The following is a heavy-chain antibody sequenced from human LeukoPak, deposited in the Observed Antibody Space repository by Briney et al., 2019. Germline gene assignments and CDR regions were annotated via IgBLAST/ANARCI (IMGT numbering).Heavy chain of an antibody. V-gene: IGHV3-30-3*01. CDR2: ISYDGSNK. Sequence: PGGSLRLSCAASGFTFSSYAMHWVRQAPGKGLEWVAVISYDGSNKYYADSVKGRFTISRDNSKNTLYLQMNSLRTEDTALYYCAKDKQPIAAATSAAFDIWGQGTMVTVSS. J-gene: IGHJ3*02. CDR1: GFTFSSYA. CDR3: AKDKQPIAAATSAAFDI. D-gene: IGHD6-13*01.